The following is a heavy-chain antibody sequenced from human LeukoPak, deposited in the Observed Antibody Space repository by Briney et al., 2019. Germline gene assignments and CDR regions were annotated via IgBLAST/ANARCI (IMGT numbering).Heavy chain of an antibody. CDR1: GYTLTELS. CDR2: FDPEDGET. V-gene: IGHV1-24*01. J-gene: IGHJ4*02. CDR3: ARDDIAARPQYNDY. D-gene: IGHD6-6*01. Sequence: GASVKVSCKVSGYTLTELSMHWVRQAHGKGLEWMGGFDPEDGETIYAQKFQGRVTMTEDTSTDTAYMGLRSLRSDDTAVYYCARDDIAARPQYNDYWGQGTLVTVSS.